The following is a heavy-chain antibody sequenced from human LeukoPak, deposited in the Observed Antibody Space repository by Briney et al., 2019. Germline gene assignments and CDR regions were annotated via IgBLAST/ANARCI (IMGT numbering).Heavy chain of an antibody. V-gene: IGHV4-39*01. Sequence: SETLSLTCAVSGGSIATSTYYWGWIRQPPGKGLEWIGNIYYSGSTFCNPSLMSRVTISVDTSKNQFSLKLSSVTAADTAVYYCARQNGFNDYWGQGTLVTVSS. CDR3: ARQNGFNDY. CDR1: GGSIATSTYY. J-gene: IGHJ4*02. D-gene: IGHD2-8*01. CDR2: IYYSGST.